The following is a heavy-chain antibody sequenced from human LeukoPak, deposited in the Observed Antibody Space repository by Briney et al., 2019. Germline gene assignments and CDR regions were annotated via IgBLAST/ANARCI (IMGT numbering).Heavy chain of an antibody. J-gene: IGHJ4*02. V-gene: IGHV4-59*01. CDR1: GVSISNYY. Sequence: SETLSLTCTVSGVSISNYYWTWIRQPPGKGLEWIGYIYYTGSTSSTPSLKSRVTISVDMSKNQFSLKLSSVTAADTAVYYCARERGLYDYFDYWGQGTLVTVSS. CDR2: IYYTGST. D-gene: IGHD2-2*02. CDR3: ARERGLYDYFDY.